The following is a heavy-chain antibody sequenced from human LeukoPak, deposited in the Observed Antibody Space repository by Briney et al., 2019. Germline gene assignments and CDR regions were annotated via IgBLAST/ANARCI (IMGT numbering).Heavy chain of an antibody. CDR2: IYYSGST. J-gene: IGHJ5*02. CDR1: GGSISSSGYY. Sequence: PSETLSLTCTVSGGSISSSGYYWGWIRQPPGKGLKWIARIYYSGSTYYNPSLKSRVTISVDTSKNQLSLTLSSLTAADTAVYYCARHEYSGSYYGLSWFDPWGQGTLVTVSS. CDR3: ARHEYSGSYYGLSWFDP. V-gene: IGHV4-39*01. D-gene: IGHD1-26*01.